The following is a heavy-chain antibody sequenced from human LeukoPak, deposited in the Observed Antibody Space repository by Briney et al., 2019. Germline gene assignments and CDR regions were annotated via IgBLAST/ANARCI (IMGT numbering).Heavy chain of an antibody. CDR3: ASYTMVRGATVEHYYYYYMDV. V-gene: IGHV1-69*04. CDR1: GGTFSSYA. CDR2: IIPILGIA. J-gene: IGHJ6*03. Sequence: SVKVSCKASGGTFSSYAISWVRQAPGQGLEWMGRIIPILGIATYAQKFQGRVTVTADKSTSTAYMELSSLRSEDTAVYYCASYTMVRGATVEHYYYYYMDVWGKGTTVTVSS. D-gene: IGHD3-10*01.